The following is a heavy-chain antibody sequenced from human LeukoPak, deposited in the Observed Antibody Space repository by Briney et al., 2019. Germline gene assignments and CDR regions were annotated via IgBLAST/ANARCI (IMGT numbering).Heavy chain of an antibody. CDR2: IIPIFGTA. CDR1: GGTFSSYA. J-gene: IGHJ6*04. CDR3: ARVPPHAAYYYYGMDV. V-gene: IGHV1-69*13. Sequence: SVKVSCKASGGTFSSYAISWVRQAPGQGLEWMGGIIPIFGTANYAQKFQGRVTITADESTSTAYMELSSLRSEDTAVYYCARVPPHAAYYYYGMDVWGKGTTVTVSS.